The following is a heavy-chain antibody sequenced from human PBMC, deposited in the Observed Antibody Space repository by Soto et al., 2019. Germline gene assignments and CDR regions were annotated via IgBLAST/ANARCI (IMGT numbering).Heavy chain of an antibody. D-gene: IGHD4-17*01. Sequence: GGSLRLSCAASGFTFSSYAMSWARQAPGKGLEWVSDISGSGGSTYYADSVKGRFTISRDNSKNTLYLQMNSLRAEDTAVYYCAKHPPRTVTTTLYYFDYWGQGTLVTVSS. V-gene: IGHV3-23*01. CDR2: ISGSGGST. J-gene: IGHJ4*02. CDR3: AKHPPRTVTTTLYYFDY. CDR1: GFTFSSYA.